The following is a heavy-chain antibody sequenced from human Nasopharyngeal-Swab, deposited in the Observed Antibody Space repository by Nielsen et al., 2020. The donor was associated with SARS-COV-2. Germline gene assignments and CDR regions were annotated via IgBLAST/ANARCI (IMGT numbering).Heavy chain of an antibody. D-gene: IGHD2-2*01. J-gene: IGHJ5*02. V-gene: IGHV1-69*13. CDR2: IIPIFGTA. CDR3: ARVHPPYCSSTSCYSGGIWFDP. CDR1: GGTFSSYA. Sequence: SVKVSCKASGGTFSSYAISWVRQAPGQGLEWMGGIIPIFGTANYAQKFQGRVTITADESTSTAYMELSSLRSEDPAVYYCARVHPPYCSSTSCYSGGIWFDPWGQGTLVTVSS.